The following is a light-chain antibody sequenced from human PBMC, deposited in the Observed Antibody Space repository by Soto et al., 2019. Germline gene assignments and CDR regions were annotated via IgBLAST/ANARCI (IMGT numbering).Light chain of an antibody. V-gene: IGLV2-14*01. Sequence: QPALTQPASVSGSPGQSITISCTGTGSDIGNYNYVSWYQQYPGKAPKLMIYGVSNRPSGVSNRFSGSKSGNAASLTISGLQAEDEADYYCSSYTSYTTLWVFGGGTKLTVL. J-gene: IGLJ3*02. CDR2: GVS. CDR3: SSYTSYTTLWV. CDR1: GSDIGNYNY.